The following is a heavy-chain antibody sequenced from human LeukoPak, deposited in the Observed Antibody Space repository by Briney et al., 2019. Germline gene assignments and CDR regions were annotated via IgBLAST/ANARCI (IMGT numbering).Heavy chain of an antibody. V-gene: IGHV1-8*03. CDR3: TRTTALTASGYDC. D-gene: IGHD2-21*02. CDR1: GYSFTTYH. Sequence: ASVKVSCKTSGYSFTTYHINWVRQASGQGLEWLGWMYPYTGDRGYAHRLQGRLSLTSDTTMSTAYMELGSLKSDDTAVYLCTRTTALTASGYDCWGQGTLVTVSS. CDR2: MYPYTGDR. J-gene: IGHJ4*02.